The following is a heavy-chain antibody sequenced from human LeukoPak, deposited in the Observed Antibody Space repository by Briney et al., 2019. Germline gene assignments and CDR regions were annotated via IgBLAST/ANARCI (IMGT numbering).Heavy chain of an antibody. CDR2: IYTSGST. J-gene: IGHJ3*02. D-gene: IGHD6-13*01. Sequence: SETLSLLCTVSGGPISSYYWSWIREPAGKGLEWIGRIYTSGSTNSNPSLKSRATMSVDTSKNQFSLKLSSVTAADTAVYYCARDHGSSWYGDAFDIRGQGTMVTVSS. CDR1: GGPISSYY. CDR3: ARDHGSSWYGDAFDI. V-gene: IGHV4-4*07.